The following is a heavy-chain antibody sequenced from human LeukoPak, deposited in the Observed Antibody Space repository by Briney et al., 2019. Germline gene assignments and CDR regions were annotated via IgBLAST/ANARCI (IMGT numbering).Heavy chain of an antibody. CDR2: IYHSGIT. V-gene: IGHV4-38-2*02. Sequence: SETLSLTCTVSGYSISSGYYWAWIRPPPGKGLEWIGDIYHSGITSYNPSLKSRVTISINRSKNQFSLNLNSVTAADTAVYFCAREGMTTDYWGQGTLVTVSS. D-gene: IGHD4-17*01. J-gene: IGHJ4*02. CDR1: GYSISSGYY. CDR3: AREGMTTDY.